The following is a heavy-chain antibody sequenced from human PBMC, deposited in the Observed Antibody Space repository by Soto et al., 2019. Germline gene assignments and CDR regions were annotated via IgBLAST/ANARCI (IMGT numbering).Heavy chain of an antibody. CDR1: GFTFSSHS. J-gene: IGHJ4*02. V-gene: IGHV3-30-3*01. CDR3: AREWSTSGDLDY. CDR2: ISYDGSIK. D-gene: IGHD3-10*01. Sequence: QVQLVESGGGVVQPGRSLRLSCAASGFTFSSHSIQWVRQAPGKGLEWVAVISYDGSIKYYADSVKGRFTISRDNSKNTGYLQMNSLRAEDTAVFYCAREWSTSGDLDYWGQGPLVIVSS.